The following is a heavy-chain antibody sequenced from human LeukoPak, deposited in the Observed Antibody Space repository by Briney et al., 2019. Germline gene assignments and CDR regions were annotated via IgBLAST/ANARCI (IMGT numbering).Heavy chain of an antibody. CDR3: ARLSGYSSSCVDY. CDR1: GGSISSSIYY. Sequence: SETLSLTCTVSGGSISSSIYYWGWIRQPPGKGLEWIGSIYYSGSTYYNPSLKSRVTISVDTSKNQFSLKLSSVTAANTAVYYCARLSGYSSSCVDYWGQGTLVTVSS. J-gene: IGHJ4*02. V-gene: IGHV4-39*01. CDR2: IYYSGST. D-gene: IGHD6-13*01.